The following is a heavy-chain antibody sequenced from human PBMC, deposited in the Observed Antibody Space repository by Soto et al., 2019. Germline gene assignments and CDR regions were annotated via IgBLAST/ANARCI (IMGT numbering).Heavy chain of an antibody. CDR3: AKQQGPGTPYYYAMDV. Sequence: EVQLLESGGGLVQPGGSLRLSCAASGFTFSSYAMSWVRQAPGKGLEWVSVIRGSGDRTYYADSAKGRFTISRDNSKNTLYMQMNTLRAEDTAVYYCAKQQGPGTPYYYAMDVWGQGTTVTVSS. CDR2: IRGSGDRT. D-gene: IGHD1-1*01. V-gene: IGHV3-23*01. CDR1: GFTFSSYA. J-gene: IGHJ6*02.